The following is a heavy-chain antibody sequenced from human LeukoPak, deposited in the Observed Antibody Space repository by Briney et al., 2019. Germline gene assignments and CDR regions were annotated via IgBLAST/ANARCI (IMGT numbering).Heavy chain of an antibody. CDR3: ARDVDGMDV. J-gene: IGHJ6*02. Sequence: ASVKVSCKASGYTFIVYYMHWVRQAPGQGLEWMGWINAKSGGTNYAQKPQRSDTMTRDTSISTAYMKPSRLRSDDTAVYYCARDVDGMDVWGQGTTVTVSS. D-gene: IGHD2-21*01. CDR2: INAKSGGT. V-gene: IGHV1-2*02. CDR1: GYTFIVYY.